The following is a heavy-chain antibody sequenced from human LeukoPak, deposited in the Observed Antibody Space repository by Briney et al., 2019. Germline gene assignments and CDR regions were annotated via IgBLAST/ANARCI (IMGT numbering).Heavy chain of an antibody. D-gene: IGHD3-16*01. V-gene: IGHV1-69*15. Sequence: SVKVSCKTSGGAFSDFAIYWMRQARGHGLEWMGRITPTFGTTSYAQKFEDRVTISLDGPTNTAYMEMSSLRSEDTAVYYCARASQTFGTKYNVFDVWGQGTMIIVSS. CDR1: GGAFSDFA. J-gene: IGHJ3*01. CDR2: ITPTFGTT. CDR3: ARASQTFGTKYNVFDV.